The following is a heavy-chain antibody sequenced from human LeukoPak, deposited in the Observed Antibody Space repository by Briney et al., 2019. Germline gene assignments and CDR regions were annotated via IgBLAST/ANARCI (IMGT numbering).Heavy chain of an antibody. CDR1: GGSISSYY. CDR3: ARSGDGGYCSSTSCRTLDY. J-gene: IGHJ4*02. CDR2: IYYSGST. Sequence: PSETLSLTCTVSGGSISSYYWSWIRQPPGKGLEWTGYIYYSGSTNYSPSLKSRVTISVDTSKNQFSLKLSSVTAADTAVYYCARSGDGGYCSSTSCRTLDYWGQGTLVTVSS. V-gene: IGHV4-59*08. D-gene: IGHD2-2*01.